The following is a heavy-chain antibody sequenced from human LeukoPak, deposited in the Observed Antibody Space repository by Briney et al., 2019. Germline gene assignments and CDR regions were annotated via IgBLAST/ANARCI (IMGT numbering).Heavy chain of an antibody. CDR1: GGSISSYY. J-gene: IGHJ4*02. V-gene: IGHV4-4*07. Sequence: SEALSLTCTVSGGSISSYYWSWIRQPAGKGLEWIGRIYTSGSTNYNPSLKSRVTMSVDTSKNQFSLKLSSVTAADTAVYYCARDRRYSSGWYYFDYWGQGTLVTVSS. D-gene: IGHD6-19*01. CDR3: ARDRRYSSGWYYFDY. CDR2: IYTSGST.